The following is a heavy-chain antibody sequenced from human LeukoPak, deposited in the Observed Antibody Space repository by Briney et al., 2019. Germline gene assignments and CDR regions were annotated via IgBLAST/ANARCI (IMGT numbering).Heavy chain of an antibody. V-gene: IGHV4-61*02. J-gene: IGHJ4*02. CDR2: IYTSGST. CDR3: AGISSNSSSWYGFDY. Sequence: SETLSLTCTVSGGSISSGGYYWSWIRQPAGKGLEWIGRIYTSGSTNYNPSLKSRVTMSVDTSKNQFSLKLSSVTAADTAVYYCAGISSNSSSWYGFDYWGQGTLVTVSS. D-gene: IGHD6-13*01. CDR1: GGSISSGGYY.